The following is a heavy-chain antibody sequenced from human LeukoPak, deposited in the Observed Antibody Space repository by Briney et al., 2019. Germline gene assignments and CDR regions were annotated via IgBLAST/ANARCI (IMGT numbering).Heavy chain of an antibody. CDR3: ASDVDYYGSGSPGDY. J-gene: IGHJ4*02. V-gene: IGHV1-46*01. D-gene: IGHD3-10*01. CDR1: GFTFTSYY. CDR2: INPSGSYT. Sequence: ASVKVSCKASGFTFTSYYMHWVRQAPGQGLEWMGIINPSGSYTSYAQKFQGRVTMTRDTSTSTVYMELSRLRSDDTAVYYCASDVDYYGSGSPGDYWGQGTLVTVSS.